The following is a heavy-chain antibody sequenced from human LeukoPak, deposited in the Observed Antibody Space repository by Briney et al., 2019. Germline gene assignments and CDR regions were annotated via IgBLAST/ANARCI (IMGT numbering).Heavy chain of an antibody. Sequence: APETLSLTCAVSGGSISSSNWWSWVRQPPGKGLEWIGEIYHSGSTNYNPSLKSRVTISVDKSKNQFSLKLSSVTAADTAVYFCARIMGRGYCISTSCRGDWFDPWGQGTLVTVSS. J-gene: IGHJ5*02. D-gene: IGHD2-2*01. CDR1: GGSISSSNW. CDR3: ARIMGRGYCISTSCRGDWFDP. V-gene: IGHV4-4*01. CDR2: IYHSGST.